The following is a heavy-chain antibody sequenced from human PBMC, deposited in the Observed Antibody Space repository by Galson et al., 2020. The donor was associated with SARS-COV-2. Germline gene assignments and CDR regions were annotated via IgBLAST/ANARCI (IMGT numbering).Heavy chain of an antibody. CDR3: ARGPRKEGFDTTWGVDH. J-gene: IGHJ4*02. D-gene: IGHD3-16*01. Sequence: SETLSLTCAVSGDSISNGGYSWSWIRQPPGKGLEWIGYIYHSGSTHYTPSLKSRVTISADRFRNQFSLKLNSVTAADTAVYYCARGPRKEGFDTTWGVDHWGQGTLVTVSS. CDR1: GDSISNGGYS. V-gene: IGHV4-30-2*01. CDR2: IYHSGST.